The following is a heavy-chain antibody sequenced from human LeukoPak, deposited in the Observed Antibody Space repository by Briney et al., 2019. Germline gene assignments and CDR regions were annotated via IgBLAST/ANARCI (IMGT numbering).Heavy chain of an antibody. Sequence: GGSLRLSCVASGFTFSSYEMTWVRQAPGKGLEWLSYISSSGSTIYYADSVKGRFTVSRDNAKNSLYLQMNSLGAEDTAVYYCAKCSGWFVRGKDYYYYYMDVWGKGTTVTVSS. J-gene: IGHJ6*03. D-gene: IGHD6-19*01. CDR2: ISSSGSTI. CDR3: AKCSGWFVRGKDYYYYYMDV. CDR1: GFTFSSYE. V-gene: IGHV3-48*03.